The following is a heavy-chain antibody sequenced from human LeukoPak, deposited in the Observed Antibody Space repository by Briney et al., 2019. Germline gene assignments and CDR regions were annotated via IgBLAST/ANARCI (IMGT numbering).Heavy chain of an antibody. Sequence: SETLSLTCTVSGGSISSYYWSWIRQPPGKGLEWIGYIYYSGSTNYNPSLKSRVTISVDTSRNQFSLKLSSVTAADTAVYYCARATVADYYFDYWGQGTLVTVSS. J-gene: IGHJ4*02. D-gene: IGHD2-15*01. CDR3: ARATVADYYFDY. CDR1: GGSISSYY. V-gene: IGHV4-59*01. CDR2: IYYSGST.